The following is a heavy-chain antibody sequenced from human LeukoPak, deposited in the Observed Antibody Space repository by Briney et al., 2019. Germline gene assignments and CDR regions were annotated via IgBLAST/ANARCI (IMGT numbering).Heavy chain of an antibody. CDR2: IWYDGSDE. CDR1: GFTFSSHG. CDR3: AKETYYYDSSGGYGMDV. V-gene: IGHV3-33*06. J-gene: IGHJ6*02. D-gene: IGHD3-22*01. Sequence: GGSLRLSCAASGFTFSSHGMHWVRQAPGKGLEWVSIIWYDGSDEYYADSVKGRFTISRDNSKNTLYLQMNSLRAEDTAVYYCAKETYYYDSSGGYGMDVWGQGTTVTVSS.